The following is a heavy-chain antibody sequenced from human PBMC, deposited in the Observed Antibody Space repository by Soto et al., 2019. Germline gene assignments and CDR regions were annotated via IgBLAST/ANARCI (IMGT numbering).Heavy chain of an antibody. Sequence: QVQLVESGGGVVQPGRSLRLSCAASGFTFSHYAMHWVRQAPGKGLEWVALMSYDGSNEYYADSVKGRFTISRDNSKNTLCLQMNSLTAEDTAVYYCAKDGSHNFDYWGQGTLVTVSS. D-gene: IGHD1-26*01. J-gene: IGHJ4*02. CDR1: GFTFSHYA. V-gene: IGHV3-30*18. CDR2: MSYDGSNE. CDR3: AKDGSHNFDY.